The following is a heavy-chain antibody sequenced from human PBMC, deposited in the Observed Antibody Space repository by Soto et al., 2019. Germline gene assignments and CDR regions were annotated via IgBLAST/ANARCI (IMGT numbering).Heavy chain of an antibody. CDR3: ARTDRDFYGLDV. CDR1: GFPFRKYD. V-gene: IGHV3-13*05. J-gene: IGHJ6*04. CDR2: ISAAGDP. Sequence: EVQLVESGGGLVQPGGPPSLSCEASGFPFRKYDLHRVRQGTGKGLEWVSGISAAGDPDYADSVEGRFTISRENAQNSFFLQMNSLRVGDTAVYYCARTDRDFYGLDVWVKGTTVIVSS.